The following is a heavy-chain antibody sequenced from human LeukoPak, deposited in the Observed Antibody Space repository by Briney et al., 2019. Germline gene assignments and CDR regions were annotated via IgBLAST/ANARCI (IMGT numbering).Heavy chain of an antibody. V-gene: IGHV5-51*01. J-gene: IGHJ4*02. CDR3: ARWTRYSSGVYYLYY. CDR1: GYSFTSYW. Sequence: GESLKISCTGSGYSFTSYWIGWVRQMPGKGLEWIRIIYPDDSDTRYSPSFQGQVTISVDKSISTAYLQWSSLKASDTAVYYCARWTRYSSGVYYLYYWGQGTLVTVSS. D-gene: IGHD3-10*01. CDR2: IYPDDSDT.